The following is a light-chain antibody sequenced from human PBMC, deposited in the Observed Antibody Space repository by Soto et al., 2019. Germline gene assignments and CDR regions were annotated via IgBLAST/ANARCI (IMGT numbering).Light chain of an antibody. V-gene: IGLV1-47*01. J-gene: IGLJ2*01. CDR2: RNN. CDR3: AAWDDSLSASVV. CDR1: SSNIGSNY. Sequence: QSVLTQPPSASGTPGQRVTISCSGSSSNIGSNYVYWYQQLPGTAPKLLIYRNNQRPSGVPDRFSGSKSGTSASLAISGLRSEDDADYYCAAWDDSLSASVVFGGGTKLTVL.